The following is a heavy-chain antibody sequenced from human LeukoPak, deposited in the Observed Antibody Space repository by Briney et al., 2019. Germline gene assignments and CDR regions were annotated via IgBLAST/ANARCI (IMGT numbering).Heavy chain of an antibody. CDR1: GYTFTGYY. V-gene: IGHV1-2*02. Sequence: GASVKVSCKASGYTFTGYYMHWVRRAPGQGLEWMGWINPNSGGTNYAQKFQGRVTMTRDTSISTAYMELSRLRSDDTAVYYCARGIPPSLRYFDWPFDYWGQGTLVTVSS. CDR2: INPNSGGT. CDR3: ARGIPPSLRYFDWPFDY. D-gene: IGHD3-9*01. J-gene: IGHJ4*02.